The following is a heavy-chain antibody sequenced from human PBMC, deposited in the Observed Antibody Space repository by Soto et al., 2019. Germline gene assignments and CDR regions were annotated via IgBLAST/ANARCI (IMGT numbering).Heavy chain of an antibody. CDR2: ITTYNGNT. V-gene: IGHV1-18*01. J-gene: IGHJ4*02. Sequence: GASVKVSCKTSGYTFTNYGISWVRQAPGQGLEFMGWITTYNGNTNYAQKFQDRVTMTRGTSTSTAYMELRSLRSDDTAMYYCATFLQLRPLGYWGQGTLVTVSS. D-gene: IGHD1-1*01. CDR3: ATFLQLRPLGY. CDR1: GYTFTNYG.